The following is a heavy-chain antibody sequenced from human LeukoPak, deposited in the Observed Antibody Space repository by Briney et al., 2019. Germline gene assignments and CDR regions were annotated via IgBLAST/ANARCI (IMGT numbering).Heavy chain of an antibody. Sequence: ASVKVYCKASGYTFRHHDINWVRQATGQGLEWMGWMNPNNGNTGYAQKFQGRVSITRDTSISTAYMEMSGLRSEDTAVYYCARGPPAGHCTSTSCYIDYWGQGTPVTVSS. CDR3: ARGPPAGHCTSTSCYIDY. J-gene: IGHJ4*02. CDR2: MNPNNGNT. D-gene: IGHD2-2*02. V-gene: IGHV1-8*03. CDR1: GYTFRHHD.